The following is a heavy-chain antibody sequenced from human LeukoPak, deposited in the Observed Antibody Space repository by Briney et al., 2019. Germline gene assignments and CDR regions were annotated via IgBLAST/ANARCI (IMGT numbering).Heavy chain of an antibody. CDR2: INPNSGDT. D-gene: IGHD3-3*01. Sequence: GASVKVSCKTSGYTFTDYYMHWVRQAPGQGREWMGRINPNSGDTNYAQKFLDRVTITRDTSISRAYMELSSLTTDDKAVYYCASISEVWSGYYTVHHDYWGQGTLVTVSS. V-gene: IGHV1-2*02. J-gene: IGHJ4*02. CDR3: ASISEVWSGYYTVHHDY. CDR1: GYTFTDYY.